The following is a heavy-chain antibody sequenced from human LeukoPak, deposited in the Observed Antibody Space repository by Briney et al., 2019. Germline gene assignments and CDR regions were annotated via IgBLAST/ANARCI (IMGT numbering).Heavy chain of an antibody. V-gene: IGHV3-7*01. J-gene: IGHJ3*02. CDR3: ARDPLGYCSSTSSHRSAFDI. CDR2: IKQDGSEK. Sequence: GGSLRLSCAASGFTFSSYWMSWVRQAPGKGLEWVANIKQDGSEKYYVDSVKGRFTISRDNAKSSLYLQMNSLRAEDTAVYYCARDPLGYCSSTSSHRSAFDIWGQGTMVTVSS. D-gene: IGHD2-2*01. CDR1: GFTFSSYW.